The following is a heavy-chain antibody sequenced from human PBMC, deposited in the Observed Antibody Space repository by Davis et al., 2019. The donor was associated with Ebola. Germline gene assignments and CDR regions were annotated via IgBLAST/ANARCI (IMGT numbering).Heavy chain of an antibody. Sequence: GESLKISCAASGFTFSSYWMHWVRQAPGKGLVWVSRINSDGSSTSFADSVKGRFTISRDNAKNTLYLQMNSLRAEDTAVYYCAREPLESLYYYGMDVWGKGTTVTVSS. CDR1: GFTFSSYW. CDR3: AREPLESLYYYGMDV. J-gene: IGHJ6*04. CDR2: INSDGSST. V-gene: IGHV3-74*01. D-gene: IGHD3-3*01.